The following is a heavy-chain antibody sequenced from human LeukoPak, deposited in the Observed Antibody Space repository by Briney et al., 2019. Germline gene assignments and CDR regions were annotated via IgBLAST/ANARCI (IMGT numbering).Heavy chain of an antibody. V-gene: IGHV1-2*02. Sequence: GASVKVSCKASGYTFTGYYMHWVRQAPGQGLGWMGWINPNSGGTNYAQKFQGRVTMTRDTSISTAYMELSRLRSDDTAVYYCARVSAPSGSPVDYWGQGTLVTVSS. D-gene: IGHD1-26*01. CDR3: ARVSAPSGSPVDY. CDR1: GYTFTGYY. J-gene: IGHJ4*02. CDR2: INPNSGGT.